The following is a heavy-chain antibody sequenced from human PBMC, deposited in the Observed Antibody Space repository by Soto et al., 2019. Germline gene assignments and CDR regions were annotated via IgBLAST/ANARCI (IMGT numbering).Heavy chain of an antibody. V-gene: IGHV1-46*01. J-gene: IGHJ4*02. CDR3: ARSSQNYYDSSGYFVY. Sequence: ASVKVSCKASGYTFTSYYMHWVRQAPGQGLEWMGIINPSGGSTSYAQKFQGRVTMTRDTSTSTVYMELSSLRSEDTAVYYCARSSQNYYDSSGYFVYWGQGTLVTVSS. CDR1: GYTFTSYY. CDR2: INPSGGST. D-gene: IGHD3-22*01.